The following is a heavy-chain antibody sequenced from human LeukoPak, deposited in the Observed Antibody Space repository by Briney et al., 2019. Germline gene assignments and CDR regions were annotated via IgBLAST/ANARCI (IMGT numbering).Heavy chain of an antibody. CDR1: GFTFSSYA. J-gene: IGHJ4*02. D-gene: IGHD3-3*01. CDR2: ISGSGGKT. CDR3: AQSTDFWLTPPRL. Sequence: PGGSLRLSCAASGFTFSSYAMSWVRQAPGKGLEWVSAISGSGGKTYYADSVKGRFTISRDNSKNTLYLQMNSLRAEDTALYYCAQSTDFWLTPPRLWGQGTLVTVSS. V-gene: IGHV3-23*01.